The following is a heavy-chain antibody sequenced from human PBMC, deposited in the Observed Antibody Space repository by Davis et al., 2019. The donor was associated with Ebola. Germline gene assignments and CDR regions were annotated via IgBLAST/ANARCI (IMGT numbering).Heavy chain of an antibody. J-gene: IGHJ4*02. CDR1: GFTFSSYG. V-gene: IGHV3-30*03. D-gene: IGHD3-3*01. Sequence: GGSLRLSCAASGFTFSSYGMHWVRQAPGKGLEWVALISYDGTNKYYADSVKGRFTISRDNSKNTLYLEMHSLRAEDSGVYYCARDLMSSITSFGILIKYFDYWGQGTLVTVSS. CDR3: ARDLMSSITSFGILIKYFDY. CDR2: ISYDGTNK.